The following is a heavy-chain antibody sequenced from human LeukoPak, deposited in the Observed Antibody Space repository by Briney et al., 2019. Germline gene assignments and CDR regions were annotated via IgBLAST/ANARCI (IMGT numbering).Heavy chain of an antibody. Sequence: ASVKVSCKASGYTFTSYDINWVRQATGQGLEWMGWMNPNSGNTGYAQKLQGRVPITRNTSISTAYMELSSLRSEDTAVYYCARRGRGYFYYYYMDVWGKGTTVTVSS. CDR1: GYTFTSYD. CDR3: ARRGRGYFYYYYMDV. V-gene: IGHV1-8*03. D-gene: IGHD3-10*01. J-gene: IGHJ6*03. CDR2: MNPNSGNT.